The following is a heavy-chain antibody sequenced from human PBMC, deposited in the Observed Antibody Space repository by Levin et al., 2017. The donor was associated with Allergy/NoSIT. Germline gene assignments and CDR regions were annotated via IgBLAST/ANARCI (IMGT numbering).Heavy chain of an antibody. J-gene: IGHJ4*02. CDR1: GFTFSNYD. Sequence: GESLKISCAASGFTFSNYDMSWVRQAPGKGLDWVSTFTSRGSSTYYADSVKGRFTMSRDNSKNTLYLLMNSLGADDTAVYYCARDLGVHSSGWYADLNYWGQGTLVSVSS. D-gene: IGHD6-19*01. V-gene: IGHV3-23*01. CDR3: ARDLGVHSSGWYADLNY. CDR2: FTSRGSST.